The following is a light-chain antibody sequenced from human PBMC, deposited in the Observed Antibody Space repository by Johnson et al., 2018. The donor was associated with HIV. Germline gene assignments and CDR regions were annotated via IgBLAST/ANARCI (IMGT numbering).Light chain of an antibody. V-gene: IGLV1-51*01. Sequence: QPVLTQPPSVSAAPGQKVTISCSGSSSNIGNNYVSWYQQLPGTAPKLLIYDNNKRPSGIPDRFSGSKSGTSATLAITGLQTGDEAVYYCGTWDRSLIALFGPGTEVTVL. J-gene: IGLJ1*01. CDR2: DNN. CDR3: GTWDRSLIAL. CDR1: SSNIGNNY.